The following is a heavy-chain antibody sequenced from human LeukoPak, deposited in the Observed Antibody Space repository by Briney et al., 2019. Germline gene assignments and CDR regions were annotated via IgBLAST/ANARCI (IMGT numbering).Heavy chain of an antibody. CDR2: IIPIFGTA. D-gene: IGHD2-2*02. CDR1: GGTFSSYA. J-gene: IGHJ4*02. CDR3: ARDGWEYQLLYPPQFDY. V-gene: IGHV1-69*13. Sequence: SVKVSCKASGGTFSSYAISWVRQAPGQGLEWMGRIIPIFGTANYAQKFQGRVTITADESTSTAYMELSSLRSEDTAVYYCARDGWEYQLLYPPQFDYWGQGTLVTVSS.